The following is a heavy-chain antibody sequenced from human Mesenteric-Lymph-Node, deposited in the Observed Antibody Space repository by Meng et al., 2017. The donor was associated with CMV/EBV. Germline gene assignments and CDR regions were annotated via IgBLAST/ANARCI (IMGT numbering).Heavy chain of an antibody. CDR2: IYSTERT. J-gene: IGHJ5*02. CDR3: ARDMQDYDFWSGYFKAQGWFDP. V-gene: IGHV4-59*01. Sequence: YYWSWIRRPPGMVLEWIGYIYSTERTNYNPSLKSRVTISVDTSKNQFSLKLSSVTAADTAVYYCARDMQDYDFWSGYFKAQGWFDPWGQGTLVTVSS. D-gene: IGHD3-3*01. CDR1: YY.